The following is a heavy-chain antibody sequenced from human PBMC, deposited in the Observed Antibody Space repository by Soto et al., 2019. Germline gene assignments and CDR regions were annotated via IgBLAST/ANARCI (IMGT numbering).Heavy chain of an antibody. D-gene: IGHD3-10*01. J-gene: IGHJ4*02. CDR2: IIPILGIA. Sequence: QVQLVQSGAEVKKSGSSVKVSCKASGGTFSSYTISWVRQAPGQGLEWMGRIIPILGIANYAQKFQGRVTITADKSTSTAYMELSSLRSEDTAVYYCARGAKWFGESFDYFDYWGQGTLVTVSS. CDR1: GGTFSSYT. CDR3: ARGAKWFGESFDYFDY. V-gene: IGHV1-69*02.